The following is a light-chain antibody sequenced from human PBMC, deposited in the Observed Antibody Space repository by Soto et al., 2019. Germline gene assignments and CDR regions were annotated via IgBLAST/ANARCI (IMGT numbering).Light chain of an antibody. CDR2: YDT. Sequence: SYELTQPPSVSVSPGQTASFTCSGDTLGSKYACWYQQKPGQSPVLVIYYDTKRPSGIPERFSGSNSGNTATLIISGTQTMNEADYYCKAWDNSTGIFGTGTKLTVL. CDR1: TLGSKY. CDR3: KAWDNSTGI. J-gene: IGLJ1*01. V-gene: IGLV3-1*01.